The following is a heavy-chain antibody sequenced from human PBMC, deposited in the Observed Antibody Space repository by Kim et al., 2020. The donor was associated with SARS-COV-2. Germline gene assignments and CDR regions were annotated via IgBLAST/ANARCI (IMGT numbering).Heavy chain of an antibody. V-gene: IGHV5-10-1*01. J-gene: IGHJ3*02. CDR3: ARHVFSSGGYNAFDI. CDR1: GYAFTHYW. CDR2: IDPSGPHI. Sequence: GESLKISCQASGYAFTHYWISWVRQMPGKGLEWIGRIDPSGPHINYNPSLQGHVAISGDTSSSTVYLQWTSLRASDSGIYYCARHVFSSGGYNAFDIWGQ. D-gene: IGHD6-19*01.